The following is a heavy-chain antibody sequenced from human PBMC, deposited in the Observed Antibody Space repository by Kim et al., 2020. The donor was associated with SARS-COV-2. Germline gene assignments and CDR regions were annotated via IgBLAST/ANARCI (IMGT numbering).Heavy chain of an antibody. V-gene: IGHV3-23*01. CDR3: AKSQSSFGGVIDPPPYYGMDV. D-gene: IGHD3-16*02. Sequence: GGSLRLSCAASGFTFSSYAMSWVRQAPGKGLEWVSAISGSGGSTYYADSVKDRFTISRDNSKNTLYLQMNSLRAEDTAVYYCAKSQSSFGGVIDPPPYYGMDVWGQGTTVTVSS. J-gene: IGHJ6*02. CDR2: ISGSGGST. CDR1: GFTFSSYA.